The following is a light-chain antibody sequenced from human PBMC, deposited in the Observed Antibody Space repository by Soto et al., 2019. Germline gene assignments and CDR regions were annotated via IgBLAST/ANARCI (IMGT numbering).Light chain of an antibody. CDR2: AAS. J-gene: IGKJ3*01. Sequence: IQLTQSPSSLSASVGDTVTITCRASQGISSYLAWYQQKPGKAPKLLIYAASTLQSGVPSRFSGSGSGTDFTLTISSLQPEDFVTYYCQQFNSYPPIFTFGPGTKVDFK. CDR3: QQFNSYPPIFT. CDR1: QGISSY. V-gene: IGKV1-9*01.